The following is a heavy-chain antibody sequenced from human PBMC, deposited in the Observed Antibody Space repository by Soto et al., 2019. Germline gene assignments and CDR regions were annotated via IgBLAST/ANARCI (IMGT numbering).Heavy chain of an antibody. J-gene: IGHJ2*01. Sequence: SETLSLTCTVFGGSISSYYWSWIRQPPGKGLEWIGYIYYSGSTNYNPSLKSRVTISVDTSKNQFSLKLSSVTAADTAVYYCARVLGYYDSSGYGDWYFDLWGRGTLVTVS. D-gene: IGHD3-22*01. CDR2: IYYSGST. CDR3: ARVLGYYDSSGYGDWYFDL. V-gene: IGHV4-59*01. CDR1: GGSISSYY.